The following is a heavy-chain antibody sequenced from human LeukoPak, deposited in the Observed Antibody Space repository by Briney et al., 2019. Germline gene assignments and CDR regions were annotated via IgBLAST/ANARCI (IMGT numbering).Heavy chain of an antibody. Sequence: GGSLRLSCAASGSTFSSYDMHWVRQATGKGLEWVSAIGTAGDTYYPGSVKGRFTISRENAKNSLYLQMNSLRAGDTAVYYCARVTDRGFDYWGQGTLATVSS. CDR3: ARVTDRGFDY. J-gene: IGHJ4*02. V-gene: IGHV3-13*01. CDR1: GSTFSSYD. CDR2: IGTAGDT. D-gene: IGHD1-26*01.